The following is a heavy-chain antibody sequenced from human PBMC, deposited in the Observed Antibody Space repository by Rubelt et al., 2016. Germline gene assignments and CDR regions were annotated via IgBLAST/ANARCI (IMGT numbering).Heavy chain of an antibody. CDR3: ARASSGYDFDY. CDR2: ISNDGSNK. CDR1: GFTFSSYA. V-gene: IGHV3-30*04. J-gene: IGHJ4*02. D-gene: IGHD3-22*01. Sequence: QVQLVESGGGVVQPGRSLRLSCVASGFTFSSYAMHWVRQAPGKGLEGVAVISNDGSNKNYADSVKGRFTISRDNAKNSLYLQMNSLRAEDTAVYYCARASSGYDFDYWGQGMLVTVSS.